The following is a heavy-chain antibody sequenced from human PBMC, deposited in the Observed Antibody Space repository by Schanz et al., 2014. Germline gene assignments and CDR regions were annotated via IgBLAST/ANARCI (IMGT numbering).Heavy chain of an antibody. CDR3: AKGLGTRSNNFDY. J-gene: IGHJ4*02. Sequence: QAQLVESGGGVVQPGGSLRLSCAASGFTFSSFGMHWVRQAPGKGLEWVAFIQNDGSNYYHADSVKGRFTISRDNSKNTLYLQINSLRTEDTAVFYCAKGLGTRSNNFDYWGQGTLVTVSS. CDR1: GFTFSSFG. D-gene: IGHD6-13*01. V-gene: IGHV3-30*02. CDR2: IQNDGSNY.